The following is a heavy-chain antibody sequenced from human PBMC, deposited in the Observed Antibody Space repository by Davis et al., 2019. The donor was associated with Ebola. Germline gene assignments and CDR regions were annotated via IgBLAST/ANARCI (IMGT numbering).Heavy chain of an antibody. CDR2: ISGSGDST. Sequence: GESLKISCAASGFTFSSYAMSWVRQAPGKGLEWVSSISGSGDSTYYTDSVKGRFTISRDNAKNSLYLQMNSLRAEDTAVYYCARDPLGYCSGGSCPPFLTKYGMDVWGQGTTVTVSS. J-gene: IGHJ6*02. CDR3: ARDPLGYCSGGSCPPFLTKYGMDV. CDR1: GFTFSSYA. D-gene: IGHD2-15*01. V-gene: IGHV3-23*01.